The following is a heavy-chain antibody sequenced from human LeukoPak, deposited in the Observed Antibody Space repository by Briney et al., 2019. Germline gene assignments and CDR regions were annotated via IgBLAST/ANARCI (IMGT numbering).Heavy chain of an antibody. J-gene: IGHJ3*02. D-gene: IGHD3-22*01. V-gene: IGHV4-59*01. CDR1: GGSISSYY. CDR2: IYYSGST. Sequence: SETLSLTCTVSGGSISSYYWSWIRQPPGKGLEWIGYIYYSGSTNYNPSLKSRVTISVDTSKNQFSLKLSSVTAADTAVYYRARDYYDSSGYYYGDAFDIWGQGTMVTVSS. CDR3: ARDYYDSSGYYYGDAFDI.